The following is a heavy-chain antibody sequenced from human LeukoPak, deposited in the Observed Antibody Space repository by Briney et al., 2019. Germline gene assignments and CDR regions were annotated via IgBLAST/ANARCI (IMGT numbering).Heavy chain of an antibody. Sequence: PGGSLRLSCAASGFTFSRYWMHWVRQAPGKGLMWVSRISPDGSTTLYADSVKGRFIISRDNAKNTLYLQMNSLGVDDTAVYYCARDISRSPRDYWGQGTLVTVSS. D-gene: IGHD3-9*01. V-gene: IGHV3-74*03. CDR3: ARDISRSPRDY. CDR2: ISPDGSTT. J-gene: IGHJ4*02. CDR1: GFTFSRYW.